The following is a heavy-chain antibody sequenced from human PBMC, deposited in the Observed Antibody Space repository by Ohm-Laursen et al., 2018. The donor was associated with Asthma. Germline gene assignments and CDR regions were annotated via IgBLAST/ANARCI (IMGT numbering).Heavy chain of an antibody. J-gene: IGHJ2*01. V-gene: IGHV3-11*01. Sequence: SLRLSCAASGFTFSDYYMSWIRQAPGKGLEWVSFISSSGSSIYYADSVRGRFTISRDNAKNSLYLQMNSLRAEDTAVYYCARYIVVVIASIKYFDLWGRGTLVTVSS. CDR1: GFTFSDYY. CDR2: ISSSGSSI. CDR3: ARYIVVVIASIKYFDL. D-gene: IGHD2-21*01.